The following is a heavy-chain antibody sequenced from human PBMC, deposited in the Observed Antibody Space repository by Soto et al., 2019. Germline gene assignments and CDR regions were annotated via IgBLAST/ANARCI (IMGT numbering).Heavy chain of an antibody. J-gene: IGHJ4*02. Sequence: QVQLVESGGGLVKPGGSLRLSCAASGFTFSDYYMSWIRQAPGKGLEWVSYISSSGSTIYYADPVKSRFTITRDNAKNSXXLQRNSLGAEDTAVYYCARDVRDYDDSSGYSQTDCGGQGALVTVSS. V-gene: IGHV3-11*01. CDR3: ARDVRDYDDSSGYSQTDC. CDR2: ISSSGSTI. CDR1: GFTFSDYY. D-gene: IGHD3-22*01.